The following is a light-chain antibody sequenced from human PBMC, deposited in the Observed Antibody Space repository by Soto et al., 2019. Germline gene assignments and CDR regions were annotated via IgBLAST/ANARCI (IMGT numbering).Light chain of an antibody. Sequence: IPLTQSPSSLSASVGDRVTITCRASQGISSYLAWYQQKPGKAPKPLIYAASTLQSGVPSRFSGSGSGTDFTLTISSLQPEDFATYYCQQLNSYPPGLTFGGGTKVEIK. J-gene: IGKJ4*01. CDR3: QQLNSYPPGLT. CDR1: QGISSY. CDR2: AAS. V-gene: IGKV1-9*01.